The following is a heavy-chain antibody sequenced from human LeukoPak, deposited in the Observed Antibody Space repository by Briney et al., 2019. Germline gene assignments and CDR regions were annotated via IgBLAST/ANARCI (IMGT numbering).Heavy chain of an antibody. Sequence: NPSETLSLTCTVSGGSISSYYWSWIRQPPGKGLEWIGYIYYSGSTNYNPSLKSRVTISVDTSKNQFSLKLSSVTAADTAVYYCAGSIAARLDCWGQGTLVTVSS. CDR1: GGSISSYY. CDR3: AGSIAARLDC. J-gene: IGHJ4*02. CDR2: IYYSGST. V-gene: IGHV4-59*12. D-gene: IGHD6-6*01.